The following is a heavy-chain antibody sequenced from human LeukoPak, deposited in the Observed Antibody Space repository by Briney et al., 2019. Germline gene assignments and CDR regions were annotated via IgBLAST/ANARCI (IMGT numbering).Heavy chain of an antibody. CDR1: GFTFSRNW. V-gene: IGHV3-7*01. J-gene: IGHJ4*02. Sequence: PGGSLRLSCAASGFTFSRNWMSWVRQAPGEGLEWVANINEDGNEKYYVDSVAGRFTISRDNAKNAVYLKMNSVRGGDTAVYYCARDPDARTTDYWGQGTLVTVSS. CDR3: ARDPDARTTDY. CDR2: INEDGNEK. D-gene: IGHD1-7*01.